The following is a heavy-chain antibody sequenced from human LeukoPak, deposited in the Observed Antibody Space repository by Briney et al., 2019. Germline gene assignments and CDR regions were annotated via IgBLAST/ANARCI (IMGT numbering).Heavy chain of an antibody. Sequence: SETLSLTCTVSGGSIGSGGYYWSWIRQPPGKGLEWIAEINHSGSTNYNPSLKSRVTISVDASNNQFSLKLSSVTAADTAVYYCARETTTQYYFDYWGQGTLVTVSS. CDR2: INHSGST. D-gene: IGHD1-26*01. J-gene: IGHJ4*02. V-gene: IGHV4-39*07. CDR3: ARETTTQYYFDY. CDR1: GGSIGSGGYY.